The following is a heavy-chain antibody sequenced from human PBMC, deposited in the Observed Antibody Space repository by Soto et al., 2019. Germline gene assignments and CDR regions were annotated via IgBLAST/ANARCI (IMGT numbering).Heavy chain of an antibody. CDR1: GGSISSYF. CDR3: ARGGSLGDYYYGMDV. J-gene: IGHJ6*02. D-gene: IGHD3-10*01. V-gene: IGHV4-59*01. CDR2: IYYTGST. Sequence: PSETLSLTCSVYGGSISSYFWSWIRQPPGKGLEYIGYIYYTGSTNYNPSLKSRVTISVDTSKNQFSLKLSSVTAADTAVYYCARGGSLGDYYYGMDVWGQGTTVTVSS.